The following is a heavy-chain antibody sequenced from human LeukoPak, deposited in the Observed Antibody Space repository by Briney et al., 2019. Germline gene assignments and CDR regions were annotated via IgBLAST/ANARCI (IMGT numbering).Heavy chain of an antibody. CDR3: ARGSIVVVVAATLGDY. D-gene: IGHD2-15*01. J-gene: IGHJ4*02. CDR2: ISSSGSTI. Sequence: GGSLRLSCAASGFTFSSYEMNWVRQAPGKGLEWVTYISSSGSTIYYADSVKGRFTISRDNAKNSLYLQMNSLRAEDTAVYYCARGSIVVVVAATLGDYWGRGTLVTVSS. V-gene: IGHV3-48*03. CDR1: GFTFSSYE.